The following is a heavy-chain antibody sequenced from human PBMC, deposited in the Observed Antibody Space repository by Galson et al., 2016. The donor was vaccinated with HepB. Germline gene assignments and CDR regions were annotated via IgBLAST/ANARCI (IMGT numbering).Heavy chain of an antibody. Sequence: SLRLSCAASGFAFGSHWTHWVRQVPGKGLVWVSRINSDGTISNYADSVKGRFTISRDNAKNTLYLQMNSLRVEDTAVYYCGRDHSVGLTTVYNWFDPWGQGTLVTVSS. CDR3: GRDHSVGLTTVYNWFDP. D-gene: IGHD1-1*01. CDR2: INSDGTIS. J-gene: IGHJ5*02. CDR1: GFAFGSHW. V-gene: IGHV3-74*01.